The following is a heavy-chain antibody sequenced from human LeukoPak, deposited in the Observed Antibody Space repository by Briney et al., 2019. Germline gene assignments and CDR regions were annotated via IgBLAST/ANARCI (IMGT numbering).Heavy chain of an antibody. D-gene: IGHD2-2*01. Sequence: GASVKVSCKASGGTFSSYAISWVRQAPGQGLEWMGGIIPIFGTANYAQKFRGRVTITTDESMSTAYMELSSLRSEDTAVYYCARGALQHAFDYWGQGTLVTVSS. J-gene: IGHJ4*02. CDR3: ARGALQHAFDY. CDR1: GGTFSSYA. V-gene: IGHV1-69*05. CDR2: IIPIFGTA.